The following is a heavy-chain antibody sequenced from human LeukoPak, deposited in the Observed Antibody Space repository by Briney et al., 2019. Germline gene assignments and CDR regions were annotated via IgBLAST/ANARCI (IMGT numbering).Heavy chain of an antibody. Sequence: GGSLRLSCAASGFTFSDYYMTWVRQAPGKGLEWVGRIKSKTDGRTTDYAAPVKGRFTISRDDSKTTLYLQMNSLKTEDTAVYYCMSTYYYGSSSYPDALDIWGQGTMVTVSS. V-gene: IGHV3-15*01. CDR2: IKSKTDGRTT. J-gene: IGHJ3*02. CDR1: GFTFSDYY. CDR3: MSTYYYGSSSYPDALDI. D-gene: IGHD3-22*01.